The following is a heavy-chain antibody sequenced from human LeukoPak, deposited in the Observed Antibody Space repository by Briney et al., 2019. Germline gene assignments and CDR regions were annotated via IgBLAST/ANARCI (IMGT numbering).Heavy chain of an antibody. CDR2: IYHSGST. J-gene: IGHJ5*02. CDR1: GGSISSGGYS. Sequence: SETLSLTCAVSGGSISSGGYSWSWIRQPPGTGLEWIGYIYHSGSTYYNPSPKSRVTISVDRSKNQFSLKLSSVTAADTAVYYCAARSGGDPNWFDPWGQGTLVTVSS. CDR3: AARSGGDPNWFDP. V-gene: IGHV4-30-2*01. D-gene: IGHD2-15*01.